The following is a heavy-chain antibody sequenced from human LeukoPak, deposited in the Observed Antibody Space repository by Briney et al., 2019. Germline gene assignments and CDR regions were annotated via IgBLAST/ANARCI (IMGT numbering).Heavy chain of an antibody. V-gene: IGHV4-61*09. D-gene: IGHD4-17*01. Sequence: SQTLSLTCTVSGDSPTSGSRYWSWIRQPAGKGLEWIGHFYSSTRTTYNPSLESRVTISGDTAKNQFSLKLDSVTAADTAVYFCARCMSELDYGDYAYYYHMDVWGKGTTVTVSS. J-gene: IGHJ6*04. CDR2: FYSSTRT. CDR3: ARCMSELDYGDYAYYYHMDV. CDR1: GDSPTSGSRY.